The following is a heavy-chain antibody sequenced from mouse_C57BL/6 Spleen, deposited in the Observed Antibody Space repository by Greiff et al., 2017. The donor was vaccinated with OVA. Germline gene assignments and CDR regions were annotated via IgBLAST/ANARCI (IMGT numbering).Heavy chain of an antibody. D-gene: IGHD2-12*01. CDR1: GYTFTSYW. CDR3: ASPYSHWNYYAMEY. V-gene: IGHV1-72*01. CDR2: IDPDSGGT. Sequence: QVQLQQPGAELVKPGASVKLSCKASGYTFTSYWMHWVKQRPGRGLEWIGRIDPDSGGTKYNEKFKSKATLTVDKPSSTAYMQLSSLTSEDSAVYYCASPYSHWNYYAMEYWGQGPSVTVYS. J-gene: IGHJ4*01.